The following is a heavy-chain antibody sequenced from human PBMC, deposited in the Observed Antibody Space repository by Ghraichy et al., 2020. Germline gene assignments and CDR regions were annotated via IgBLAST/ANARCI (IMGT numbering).Heavy chain of an antibody. J-gene: IGHJ4*02. D-gene: IGHD4-17*01. Sequence: GESLNISCAASGFTFSSYSMNWVRQAPGKEPEWVSSISSSSSYIYYADSVKGRFTISRDNAKNSLYLQMNSLRAEDTAVYYCARVRERTVTTGTDYWGQGTLVTVSS. CDR3: ARVRERTVTTGTDY. CDR2: ISSSSSYI. V-gene: IGHV3-21*01. CDR1: GFTFSSYS.